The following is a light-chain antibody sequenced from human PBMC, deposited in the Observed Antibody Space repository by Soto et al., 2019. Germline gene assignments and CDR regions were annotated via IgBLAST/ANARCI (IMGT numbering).Light chain of an antibody. CDR2: EAT. J-gene: IGLJ1*01. CDR3: VSYKPDDPLV. V-gene: IGLV2-14*01. CDR1: SSDIGASNF. Sequence: QSLLAQPHSVSGSPGQSITVSCTGTSSDIGASNFVSWYQHLPGRAPKVIIFEATNRPSGVSDRFSGSKAGITASLTISGLQAADEAEYCGVSYKPDDPLVLGPGTKVTVL.